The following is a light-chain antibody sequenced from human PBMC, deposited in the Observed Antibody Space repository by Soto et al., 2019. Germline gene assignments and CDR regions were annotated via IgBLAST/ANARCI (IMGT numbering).Light chain of an antibody. J-gene: IGKJ2*01. V-gene: IGKV3-20*01. CDR3: QQYGSSPYT. Sequence: EIVLTQSPGTLSLSPGERATLSCRASQSVRNSYLAWYQQKPGQAPRLLIYGASGRATGIPDRFSGSGSGTDFPLTISRLAPEDFAVYYCQQYGSSPYTFGQGTKLEI. CDR1: QSVRNSY. CDR2: GAS.